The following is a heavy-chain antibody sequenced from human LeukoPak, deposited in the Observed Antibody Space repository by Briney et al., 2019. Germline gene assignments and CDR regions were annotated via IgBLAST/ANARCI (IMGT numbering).Heavy chain of an antibody. Sequence: PSETLSLTCTVSGGSISSYYWSWIRQPPGKGLEWIGYIYYSGSTNHNPSLKSRVTISVDTSKNQFSLKLSSVTAADTAVYYCARAGSSWYVDVWGKGTTVTVSS. CDR3: ARAGSSWYVDV. J-gene: IGHJ6*03. D-gene: IGHD6-13*01. V-gene: IGHV4-59*01. CDR2: IYYSGST. CDR1: GGSISSYY.